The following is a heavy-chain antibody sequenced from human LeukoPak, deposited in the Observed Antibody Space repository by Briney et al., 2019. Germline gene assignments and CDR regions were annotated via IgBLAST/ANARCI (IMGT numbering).Heavy chain of an antibody. J-gene: IGHJ3*02. D-gene: IGHD6-13*01. CDR1: GFTFSSYG. CDR3: AKVLGLAAAEDAFDI. V-gene: IGHV3-30*02. Sequence: PGGSLRLSCAASGFTFSSYGMHWVRQAPGKGLEWVAFIRYDGSNKYYADSVKGRFTISRDNSKNTLYLQMNSLRAEDTAVYYCAKVLGLAAAEDAFDIWGQGTMVTVSS. CDR2: IRYDGSNK.